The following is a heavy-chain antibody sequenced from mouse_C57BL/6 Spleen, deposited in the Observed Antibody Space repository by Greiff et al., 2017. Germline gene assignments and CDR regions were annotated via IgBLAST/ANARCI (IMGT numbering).Heavy chain of an antibody. CDR1: GYTFTSYW. CDR2: IDPSDSET. Sequence: QVQLQQPGAELVRPGSSVKLSCKASGYTFTSYWMHWVKQRPIQGLEWIGNIDPSDSETHYNQKFKDKATLTVDKSSSTAYLQLSSLTSEDAAVYYCARDDSSGYGFADWGQGTLVTVSA. CDR3: ARDDSSGYGFAD. V-gene: IGHV1-52*01. D-gene: IGHD3-2*02. J-gene: IGHJ3*01.